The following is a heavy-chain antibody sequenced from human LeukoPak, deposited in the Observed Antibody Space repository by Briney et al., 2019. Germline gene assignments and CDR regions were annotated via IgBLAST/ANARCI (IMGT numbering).Heavy chain of an antibody. J-gene: IGHJ4*02. CDR1: GYTFTGYY. CDR2: INPNSGGT. Sequence: SVKVSCKASGYTFTGYYMHWVRQAPGQGLEWMGRINPNSGGTNYAQKFQGRVTMTRDTSISTAYMELSRLRSDDTAVYYCARAFTMVRGVIIGPTYYWGQGTLVTVSS. V-gene: IGHV1-2*06. CDR3: ARAFTMVRGVIIGPTYY. D-gene: IGHD3-10*01.